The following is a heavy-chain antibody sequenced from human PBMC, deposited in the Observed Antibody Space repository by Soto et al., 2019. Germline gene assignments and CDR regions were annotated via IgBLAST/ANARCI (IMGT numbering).Heavy chain of an antibody. CDR3: AKDPQYGGNWGVVDY. CDR1: GFTFSSYG. J-gene: IGHJ4*02. V-gene: IGHV3-30*18. D-gene: IGHD7-27*01. CDR2: ISYDGSNK. Sequence: QVQLVESGGGVVQPGRSLRLSCAASGFTFSSYGMHWVRQAPGKGLEWVAVISYDGSNKYYADAVKGRFTISRDNSKNPLYLQMNSLRDEDTAVYYCAKDPQYGGNWGVVDYWGQGTLVTVSS.